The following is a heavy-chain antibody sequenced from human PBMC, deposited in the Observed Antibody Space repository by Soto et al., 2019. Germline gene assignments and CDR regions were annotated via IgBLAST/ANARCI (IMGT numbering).Heavy chain of an antibody. D-gene: IGHD2-2*01. J-gene: IGHJ3*02. CDR1: GFTFRTYW. Sequence: GGSLRLSCAASGFTFRTYWMHWVRQAPGKGLEWVSRTNSDGSSTDYADSVKGRFTISKDNAKNTLSLQMNSLSADDTAVYYCTRGYCGSSNCAYAFDIWGQGTMVTVSS. CDR3: TRGYCGSSNCAYAFDI. CDR2: TNSDGSST. V-gene: IGHV3-74*01.